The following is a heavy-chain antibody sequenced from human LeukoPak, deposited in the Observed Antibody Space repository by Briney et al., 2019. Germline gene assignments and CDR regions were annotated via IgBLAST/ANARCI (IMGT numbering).Heavy chain of an antibody. D-gene: IGHD6-6*01. CDR3: ARAEYSSTPGYYGMDV. CDR1: GFTFSDYY. CDR2: ISSSGSTI. V-gene: IGHV3-11*01. Sequence: GGSLRLSCAASGFTFSDYYMSWIRQAPGKGLEWVSYISSSGSTIYYADSVKGRFTISRDNAKNSLYLQMNSLRAEDTAVYYCARAEYSSTPGYYGMDVWGQGTTVTVSS. J-gene: IGHJ6*02.